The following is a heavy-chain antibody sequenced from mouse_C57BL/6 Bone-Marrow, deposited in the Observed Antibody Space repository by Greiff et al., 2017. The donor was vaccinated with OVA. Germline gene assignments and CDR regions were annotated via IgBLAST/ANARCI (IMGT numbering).Heavy chain of an antibody. V-gene: IGHV5-4*03. CDR1: GFTFSSYA. D-gene: IGHD2-4*01. CDR2: ISDGGSYT. J-gene: IGHJ3*01. Sequence: EVTLVESGGGLVKPGGSLKLSCAASGFTFSSYAMSWVRQTPEKRLEWVATISDGGSYTYYPDNVKGRFTISRDNAKNNLYLQMSHLKSEDTAMYYCARVPFYYDARWGQGTLVTVSA. CDR3: ARVPFYYDAR.